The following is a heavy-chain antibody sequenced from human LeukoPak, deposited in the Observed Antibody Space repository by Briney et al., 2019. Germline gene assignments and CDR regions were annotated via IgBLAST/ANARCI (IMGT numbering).Heavy chain of an antibody. Sequence: GGSLRLSCSASGFTFSSYAMHWVRQAPGKGLEWVAVIWYDGSDKYYADSVKGRFTISRDNSKNVLYLQMNSLRAEDTAVYYCAYGGKSDRFDYWGQGTLVTVSS. V-gene: IGHV3-33*08. CDR3: AYGGKSDRFDY. D-gene: IGHD4-23*01. CDR1: GFTFSSYA. J-gene: IGHJ4*02. CDR2: IWYDGSDK.